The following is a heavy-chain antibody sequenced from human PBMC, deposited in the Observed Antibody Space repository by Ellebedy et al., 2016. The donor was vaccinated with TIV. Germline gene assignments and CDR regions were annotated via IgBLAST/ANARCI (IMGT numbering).Heavy chain of an antibody. CDR2: IKQDGSKT. D-gene: IGHD6-19*01. CDR3: ARDQWLGRAYYFDY. CDR1: GFTFSNYW. V-gene: IGHV3-7*01. Sequence: GGSLRLSCAASGFTFSNYWMSWVRQAPGKGLEWVANIKQDGSKTYYIDSVKGRFVISRDNAKNSLYLQMNSLSDDDTATYYCARDQWLGRAYYFDYWGQGTLVTVYS. J-gene: IGHJ4*02.